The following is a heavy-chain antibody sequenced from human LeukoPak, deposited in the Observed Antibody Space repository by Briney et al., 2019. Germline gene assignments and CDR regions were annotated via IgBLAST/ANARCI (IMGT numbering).Heavy chain of an antibody. J-gene: IGHJ6*03. CDR1: GGTFSSYA. CDR3: ARGRHYDSSGYYYYMDV. Sequence: SVKVSCQASGGTFSSYAISWVRQAPGQGIEWMGGIIPIFGTANYAQKFQGRVTITADKSTRTAYMELSSLRSEGTAVYYCARGRHYDSSGYYYYMDVWGKGTTVTVSS. V-gene: IGHV1-69*06. D-gene: IGHD3-22*01. CDR2: IIPIFGTA.